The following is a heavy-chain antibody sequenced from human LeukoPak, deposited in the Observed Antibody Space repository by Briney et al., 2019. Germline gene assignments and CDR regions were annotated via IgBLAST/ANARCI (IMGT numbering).Heavy chain of an antibody. CDR3: ASCGLGVEKYYYDSSGLGFDP. D-gene: IGHD3-22*01. Sequence: ASVKVSCKASGYTFTSYDINWVRQATGQGLEWMGWMNPNSGNTGYAQKFQGRGAMTRDNSIKTAYMELSSLRCEDTAVYYCASCGLGVEKYYYDSSGLGFDPWGQGTLVTVSS. CDR1: GYTFTSYD. CDR2: MNPNSGNT. J-gene: IGHJ5*02. V-gene: IGHV1-8*01.